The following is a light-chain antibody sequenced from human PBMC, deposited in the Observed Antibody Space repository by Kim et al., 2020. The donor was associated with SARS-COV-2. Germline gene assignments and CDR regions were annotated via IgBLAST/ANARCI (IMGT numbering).Light chain of an antibody. CDR1: LSGSRNY. V-gene: IGKV3-20*01. Sequence: SPGERATLSCRASLSGSRNYLAWYQQKPGQAPRLLIYDASTRATGTPDRFSGSGSGTDFTLTINRLEPEDFAVYFCQQYGSSPRTFGQGTKVDIK. CDR2: DAS. J-gene: IGKJ1*01. CDR3: QQYGSSPRT.